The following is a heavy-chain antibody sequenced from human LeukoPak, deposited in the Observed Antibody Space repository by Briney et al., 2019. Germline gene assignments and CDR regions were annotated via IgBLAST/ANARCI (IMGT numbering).Heavy chain of an antibody. CDR1: GFTFSSYS. CDR2: IRYDGSNK. V-gene: IGHV3-30*02. J-gene: IGHJ4*02. Sequence: GGSLRLSCAASGFTFSSYSMNWVRQAPGKGLEWVAFIRYDGSNKYYADSVKGRFTISRDNSKNTLYLQMNSLRAEDTAVYYCAKDRGYGSGSLRAPDYWGQGTLVTVSS. D-gene: IGHD3-10*01. CDR3: AKDRGYGSGSLRAPDY.